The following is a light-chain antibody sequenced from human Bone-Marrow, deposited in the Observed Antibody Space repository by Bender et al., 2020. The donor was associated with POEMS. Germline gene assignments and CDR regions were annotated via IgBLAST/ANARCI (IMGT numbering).Light chain of an antibody. CDR3: SSFTSSSAHVL. CDR1: SSDVGYYNY. V-gene: IGLV2-14*01. Sequence: QSALTQPASVSGSTGQSITISCTGTSSDVGYYNYVSWYQQHPGKAPKLLIYDVSDRPSGVSNRFSGSKSGNTASLTISGLQAEDEAEYWCSSFTSSSAHVLFGGGTKLTVL. CDR2: DVS. J-gene: IGLJ2*01.